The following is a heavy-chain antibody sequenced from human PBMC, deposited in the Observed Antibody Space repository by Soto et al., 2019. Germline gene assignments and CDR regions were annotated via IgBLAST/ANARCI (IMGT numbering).Heavy chain of an antibody. J-gene: IGHJ6*03. V-gene: IGHV4-31*03. CDR1: GGSISSGGYY. CDR2: IYYSGST. D-gene: IGHD3-10*01. Sequence: QVQLQESGPGLVKPSQTLSLTCTVSGGSISSGGYYWSWIRQHPGKGLEWIGYIYYSGSTYYNPSLKSRVTISVDTSKNQFSLKLSSVTAADTAVYYCAREGSNHTVTVPGDYYYYMDVWGKGTTVTVSS. CDR3: AREGSNHTVTVPGDYYYYMDV.